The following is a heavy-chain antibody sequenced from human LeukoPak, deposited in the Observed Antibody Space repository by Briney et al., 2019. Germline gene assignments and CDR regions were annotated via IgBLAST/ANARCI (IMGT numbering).Heavy chain of an antibody. CDR2: INHSGST. CDR1: GGSFSGYY. CDR3: ARGHGYCSGGSCYSSFFDY. D-gene: IGHD2-15*01. V-gene: IGHV4-34*01. Sequence: SETPSLTCAVYGGSFSGYYWSWIRQPPGKGLEWIGEINHSGSTNYNPSLKSRVTISVDTSKNQFSLKLSSVTAADTAVYYCARGHGYCSGGSCYSSFFDYWGQGTLVTVSS. J-gene: IGHJ4*02.